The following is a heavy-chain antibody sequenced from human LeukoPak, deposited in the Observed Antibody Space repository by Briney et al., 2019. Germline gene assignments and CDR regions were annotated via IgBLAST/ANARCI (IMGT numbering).Heavy chain of an antibody. V-gene: IGHV4-30-4*01. CDR2: IYYSGST. CDR3: ARGDSPYAFDI. Sequence: SETLSLTCTVSGGPISSGDYYWSWIRQPPGKGLEWIGYIYYSGSTYYNPSLKSRVTISVDTSKNQFSLKLSSVTAADTAVYYCARGDSPYAFDIWGQGTMVTVSS. D-gene: IGHD3-22*01. J-gene: IGHJ3*02. CDR1: GGPISSGDYY.